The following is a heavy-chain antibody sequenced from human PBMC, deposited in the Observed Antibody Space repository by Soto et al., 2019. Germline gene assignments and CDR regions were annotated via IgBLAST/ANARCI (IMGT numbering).Heavy chain of an antibody. CDR3: ARSPVGDAFNV. V-gene: IGHV3-21*01. Sequence: GGSLRLSCAASGFTFSRFDMHWVRQAPGKGLEWVSSISSGSDYIFYADSVKGRFTISRDNAKNSLFLQMNSLTAEDTAVYYCARSPVGDAFNVWGQGTVVTVSS. J-gene: IGHJ3*01. CDR2: ISSGSDYI. CDR1: GFTFSRFD.